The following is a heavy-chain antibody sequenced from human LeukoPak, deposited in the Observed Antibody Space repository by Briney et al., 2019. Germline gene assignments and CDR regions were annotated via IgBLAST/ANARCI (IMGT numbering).Heavy chain of an antibody. D-gene: IGHD2-2*01. CDR2: ISPYNGYT. Sequence: ASVKVSCKASGYTFTNYGISWVRQAPGQGLEWMGWISPYNGYTHYTQNLQGRVTVTTDTSTSTAYMELRSLRSDDAAVYYCARVSSDCRTSPSCYDYWRQGTLVIVSS. J-gene: IGHJ4*02. V-gene: IGHV1-18*01. CDR3: ARVSSDCRTSPSCYDY. CDR1: GYTFTNYG.